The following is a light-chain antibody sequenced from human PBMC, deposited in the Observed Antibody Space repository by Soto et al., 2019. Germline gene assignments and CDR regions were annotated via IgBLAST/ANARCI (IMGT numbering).Light chain of an antibody. CDR2: GVF. Sequence: ETLLTQSPGTVSLSPGERATLSCPPSQSVRRNYLAWYQQKPGQAPRLLIYGVFSRAAGIPDRFSGSGSGTDFTLTISVLEPEDSAVYYCQHYDGSPRTFGGGTKSEI. CDR3: QHYDGSPRT. V-gene: IGKV3-20*01. J-gene: IGKJ2*02. CDR1: QSVRRNY.